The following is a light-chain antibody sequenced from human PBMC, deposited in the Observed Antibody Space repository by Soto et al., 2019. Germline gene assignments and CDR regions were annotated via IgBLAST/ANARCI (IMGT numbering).Light chain of an antibody. V-gene: IGKV3-20*01. CDR1: QSVTDNF. CDR2: GAS. CDR3: QQYGTSPPT. J-gene: IGKJ5*01. Sequence: EIVLTQSPGTLSLSPGERATLSCRASQSVTDNFLAWYQQRPGQTPRLLFHGASNRATGIPDRFSGSGSGTDFTLPITGLEPEDFAVYYCQQYGTSPPTFGQGARLEIK.